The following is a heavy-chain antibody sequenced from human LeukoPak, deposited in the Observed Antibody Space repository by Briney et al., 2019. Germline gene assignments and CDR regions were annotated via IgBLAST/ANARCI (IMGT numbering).Heavy chain of an antibody. V-gene: IGHV3-48*01. CDR2: ISSSSSTI. Sequence: GSLRLSCAASGFTFSSYSMNWVRQAPGKGLEWVSYISSSSSTIYYADSVKGRFTISRDNSKNTLYLQMNSLRAEDTAVYYCARGGIAVAGTDLTPYYYGMDVWGQGTTVTVSS. D-gene: IGHD6-19*01. CDR1: GFTFSSYS. J-gene: IGHJ6*02. CDR3: ARGGIAVAGTDLTPYYYGMDV.